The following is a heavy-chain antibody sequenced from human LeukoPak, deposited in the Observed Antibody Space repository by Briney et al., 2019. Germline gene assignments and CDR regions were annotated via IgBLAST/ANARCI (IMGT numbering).Heavy chain of an antibody. J-gene: IGHJ4*02. Sequence: GGSLRLSCAASGFTFSSYSMNWVRQAPGKGLEWVSYISSSGAIYYADSVKGRFTISRDNAKNSLYLQMNSLSAEDTAVYYCARVRDAYNYFHYWGQGTLVTVSS. CDR2: ISSSGAI. CDR3: ARVRDAYNYFHY. V-gene: IGHV3-48*01. D-gene: IGHD2-2*01. CDR1: GFTFSSYS.